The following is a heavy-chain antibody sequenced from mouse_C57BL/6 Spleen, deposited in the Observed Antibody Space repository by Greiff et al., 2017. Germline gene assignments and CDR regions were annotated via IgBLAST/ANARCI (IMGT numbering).Heavy chain of an antibody. Sequence: EVKVVESGGGLVKPGGSLKLSCAASGFTFNSYAMSWVRQTPEKRLEWVATISDGGSYTYYPDNVKGRFTISRDNAKNNLYLQMSHLKSDDTAMYYCARVTYDSNYVALDYWGQGTTLTVSS. V-gene: IGHV5-4*03. J-gene: IGHJ2*01. CDR2: ISDGGSYT. CDR1: GFTFNSYA. D-gene: IGHD2-5*01. CDR3: ARVTYDSNYVALDY.